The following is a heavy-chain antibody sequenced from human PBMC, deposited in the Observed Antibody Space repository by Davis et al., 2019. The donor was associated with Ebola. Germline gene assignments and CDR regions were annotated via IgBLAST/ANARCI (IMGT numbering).Heavy chain of an antibody. V-gene: IGHV7-4-1*02. CDR2: INTNTGNP. D-gene: IGHD2-2*01. CDR3: ARVRCSSTSCRGMDV. J-gene: IGHJ6*04. CDR1: GYTFTNYY. Sequence: ASVKVSCKASGYTFTNYYMHWVRQAPGQGLEWMGWINTNTGNPTYAQGFTGRFVFSLDTSVSTAYLQISSLKAEDTAVYYCARVRCSSTSCRGMDVWGKGTTVTVSS.